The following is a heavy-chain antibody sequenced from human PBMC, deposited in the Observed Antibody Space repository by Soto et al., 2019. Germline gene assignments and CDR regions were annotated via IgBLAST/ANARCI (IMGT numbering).Heavy chain of an antibody. CDR3: ARDRVVSPDYYYYGMDV. J-gene: IGHJ6*02. CDR1: GWYLRSYD. V-gene: IGHV4-59*01. Sequence: SGTLSPTCPVSGWYLRSYDLSLVRQPPGKGLEWIGYIYYSGSTNYNPSLKSRVTISVDTSKNQFSLKLSSVTAADTAVYYCARDRVVSPDYYYYGMDVWGQGTTVTVSS. CDR2: IYYSGST. D-gene: IGHD3-22*01.